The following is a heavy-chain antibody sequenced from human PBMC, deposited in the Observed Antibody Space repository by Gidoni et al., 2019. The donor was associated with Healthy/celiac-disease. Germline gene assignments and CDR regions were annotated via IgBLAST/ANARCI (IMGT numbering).Heavy chain of an antibody. CDR1: GVPSSCGSYY. D-gene: IGHD5-18*01. Sequence: QVQLQESGPGLAKPSQTLSLTCPVFGVPSSCGSYYWSWIRQPAGKGLEWIGRIYTSGSTNYNPSLKRRVTISVDTSKNQFSLKLSSVTAADTAVYYCARGGSYGYTYYFDYWGQGTLVTVSS. CDR3: ARGGSYGYTYYFDY. V-gene: IGHV4-61*02. CDR2: IYTSGST. J-gene: IGHJ4*02.